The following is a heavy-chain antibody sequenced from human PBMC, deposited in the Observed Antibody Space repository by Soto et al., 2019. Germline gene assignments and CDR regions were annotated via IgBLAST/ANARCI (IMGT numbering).Heavy chain of an antibody. CDR2: IYYSGST. J-gene: IGHJ6*02. CDR1: GGSISSYY. D-gene: IGHD3-10*01. CDR3: ARGGEDMVRGVGYYYYGMDV. V-gene: IGHV4-59*01. Sequence: SETLSLTCTVSGGSISSYYWSWIRQPPGKGLEWIGYIYYSGSTNYNPSLKSRVTISVDTSKNQFSLKLSSVTAADTAVYYCARGGEDMVRGVGYYYYGMDVWGQGTTVTVSS.